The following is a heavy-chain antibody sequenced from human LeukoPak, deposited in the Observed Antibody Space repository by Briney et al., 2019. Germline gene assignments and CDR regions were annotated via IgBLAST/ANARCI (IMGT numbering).Heavy chain of an antibody. J-gene: IGHJ5*02. Sequence: SETLSLTCAVYGGSFSGYYWSWIRQPPGKGLEWIGEINHSGSTNYNPSLKSRVTISVDTSKNQFSLKLSSVTAADTAVYYCARDGDYGESWSWGQGTLVTVSS. CDR3: ARDGDYGESWS. CDR2: INHSGST. CDR1: GGSFSGYY. D-gene: IGHD4-17*01. V-gene: IGHV4-34*01.